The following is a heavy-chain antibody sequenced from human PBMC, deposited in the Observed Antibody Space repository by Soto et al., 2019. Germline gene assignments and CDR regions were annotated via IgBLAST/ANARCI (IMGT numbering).Heavy chain of an antibody. J-gene: IGHJ3*02. CDR1: GYTFTGYY. Sequence: QVQLVQSGAEVKKPGASVKVSCKASGYTFTGYYMHWVRQAPGQGLEWMGWINPNSGGTNYSQKFQGRVTMTRDTSISTAYMELSRLRSDDTAVYYCASGGDIVVVVDCTRNHDAFAIWGQGTMVTVSS. V-gene: IGHV1-2*02. CDR2: INPNSGGT. D-gene: IGHD2-15*01. CDR3: ASGGDIVVVVDCTRNHDAFAI.